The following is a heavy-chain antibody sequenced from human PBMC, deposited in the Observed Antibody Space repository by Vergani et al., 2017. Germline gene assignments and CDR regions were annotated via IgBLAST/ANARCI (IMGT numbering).Heavy chain of an antibody. CDR1: GFTVSSNY. CDR3: ARDSLTAAGPGYYYGMDV. J-gene: IGHJ6*02. V-gene: IGHV3-53*01. Sequence: EVQLVESGGGLIQPGGSLRLSCAASGFTVSSNYMSWVRQAPGKGLEWVSVIYSGGSTYHADSVKGRFTISRDNSKNTLYLQMNSLRAEDTAVYYCARDSLTAAGPGYYYGMDVWGQGTTVTVSS. CDR2: IYSGGST. D-gene: IGHD6-13*01.